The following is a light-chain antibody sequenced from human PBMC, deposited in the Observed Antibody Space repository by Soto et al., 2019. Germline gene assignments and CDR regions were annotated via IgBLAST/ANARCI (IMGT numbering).Light chain of an antibody. CDR1: SGHSSYA. Sequence: QSVLTQSPSASASLGASVKLTCTLSSGHSSYAIAWHQQQPEKGPRYLMKVNSDGSHNKGDGIPDRFSGSSSGAERYLTISSLQSEDGADYYCQTWGTGIQGVFGGGTKVTVL. J-gene: IGLJ2*01. CDR3: QTWGTGIQGV. CDR2: VNSDGSH. V-gene: IGLV4-69*01.